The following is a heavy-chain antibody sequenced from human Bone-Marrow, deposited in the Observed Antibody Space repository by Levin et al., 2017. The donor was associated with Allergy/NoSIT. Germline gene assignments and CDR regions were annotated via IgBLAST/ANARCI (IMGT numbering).Heavy chain of an antibody. V-gene: IGHV3-23*01. CDR1: GFTFSSYA. CDR2: ISGSGGST. Sequence: GESLKISCAASGFTFSSYAMSWVRQAPGKGLEWVSAISGSGGSTYYADSVKGRFTISRDNSKNTLYLQMNSLRAEDTAVYYCAKDRLLAARQTYYYYGMDVWGQGTTVTVSS. D-gene: IGHD6-6*01. J-gene: IGHJ6*02. CDR3: AKDRLLAARQTYYYYGMDV.